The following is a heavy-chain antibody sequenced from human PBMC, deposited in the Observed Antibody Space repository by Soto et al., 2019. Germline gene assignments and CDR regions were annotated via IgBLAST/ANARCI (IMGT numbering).Heavy chain of an antibody. CDR3: AKEVTGSDYNDEWWFDP. Sequence: EVQMLESGGGLVQPGKSLRLSCAASGFTFSSYAMSWVRQAPGKGLEWVSVISVNGGSTYYADSVKGRFTISRDNSKNTLYLQMNSLRAEDTAVYYCAKEVTGSDYNDEWWFDPWGQGTLVTVSS. D-gene: IGHD3-10*01. J-gene: IGHJ5*02. V-gene: IGHV3-23*01. CDR2: ISVNGGST. CDR1: GFTFSSYA.